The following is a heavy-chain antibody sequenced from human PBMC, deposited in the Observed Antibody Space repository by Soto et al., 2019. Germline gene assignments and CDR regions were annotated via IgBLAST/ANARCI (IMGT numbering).Heavy chain of an antibody. V-gene: IGHV3-33*01. D-gene: IGHD6-13*01. CDR2: LWYDGSNK. CDR3: ARGCPYSSSWFCHFDY. J-gene: IGHJ4*02. Sequence: QVQLVESGGGVVQPGRSLRLSCAASGFTFSSYGMHWVRQAPGKGLEWVAVLWYDGSNKYYADSVKGRFTISRDNSKNTLYLQMNSLRAEDTAVYYCARGCPYSSSWFCHFDYWGQGTLVTVSS. CDR1: GFTFSSYG.